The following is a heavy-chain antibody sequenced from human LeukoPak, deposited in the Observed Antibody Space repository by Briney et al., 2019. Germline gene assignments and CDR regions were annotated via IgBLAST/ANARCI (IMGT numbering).Heavy chain of an antibody. CDR2: ISGSGSTT. CDR1: GFTFSSHA. Sequence: GGSLRLSCAASGFTFSSHAMSWVRQAPGKGLEWVAGISGSGSTTYYADSVKGRFTISRDNSKNTLHLQMNSLRAEDTAVYYCAKPLSAASGTDFDNWGQGTLVTVSS. V-gene: IGHV3-23*01. D-gene: IGHD6-13*01. CDR3: AKPLSAASGTDFDN. J-gene: IGHJ4*02.